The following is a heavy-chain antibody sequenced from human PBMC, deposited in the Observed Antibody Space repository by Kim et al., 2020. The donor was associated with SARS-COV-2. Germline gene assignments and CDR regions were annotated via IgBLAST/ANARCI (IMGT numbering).Heavy chain of an antibody. D-gene: IGHD3-22*01. CDR1: GYTYTDFW. CDR3: SRCHPYDRSGSYWDNFFD. J-gene: IGHJ3*01. V-gene: IGHV5-51*01. Sequence: GESLKISCEGTGYTYTDFWIAWVRHMPGKGLEWMGIVSPSDSTTKYSPSFQGQDTISADKSINTAFLQWRSLQASDTAMYHCSRCHPYDRSGSYWDNFFD. CDR2: VSPSDSTT.